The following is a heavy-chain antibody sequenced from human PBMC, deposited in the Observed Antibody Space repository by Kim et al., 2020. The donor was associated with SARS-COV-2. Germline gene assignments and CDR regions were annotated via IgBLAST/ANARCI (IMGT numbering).Heavy chain of an antibody. J-gene: IGHJ4*02. CDR3: ASNQGITTICAGDY. CDR1: GYTFTSYY. Sequence: ASVKVSCKASGYTFTSYYMHWARQAPGPGLEWMGIINPSGVSTSYAQKFPGRVTMTRDTSTSTVYMELSSLRSEYTAVYYCASNQGITTICAGDYWGQGT. D-gene: IGHD3-22*01. CDR2: INPSGVST. V-gene: IGHV1-46*01.